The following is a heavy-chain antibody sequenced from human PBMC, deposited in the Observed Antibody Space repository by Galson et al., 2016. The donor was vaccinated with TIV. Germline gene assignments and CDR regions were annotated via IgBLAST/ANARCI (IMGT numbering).Heavy chain of an antibody. V-gene: IGHV1-18*01. J-gene: IGHJ4*02. CDR1: GYTFRNYG. CDR3: ASVAWFPGLSLDN. CDR2: MSADNGDT. Sequence: SVKVSCKASGYTFRNYGITWIRQAPGQGLEWMGWMSADNGDTTYAQKLRGRVLTTRDTSTNTAYMELRSLRSDDTAVYYCASVAWFPGLSLDNWGQGTLVIVSS. D-gene: IGHD2/OR15-2a*01.